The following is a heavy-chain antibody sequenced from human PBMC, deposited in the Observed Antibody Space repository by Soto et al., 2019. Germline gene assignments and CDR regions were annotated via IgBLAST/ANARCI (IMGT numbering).Heavy chain of an antibody. J-gene: IGHJ4*02. D-gene: IGHD1-1*01. CDR2: IYYSGST. CDR1: GGSISSGGYY. Sequence: SETLSLTCTVSGGSISSGGYYWSWIRQHPGKGLEWIGYIYYSGSTYYNPSLKSRVTISVDTSKNQFSLKLSSVTAADTAVYYCARVRLPITTGTTGFDSWGQGTLVTVSS. V-gene: IGHV4-31*03. CDR3: ARVRLPITTGTTGFDS.